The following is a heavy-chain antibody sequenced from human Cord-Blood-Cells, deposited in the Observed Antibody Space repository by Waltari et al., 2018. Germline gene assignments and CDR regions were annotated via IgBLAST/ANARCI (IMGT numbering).Heavy chain of an antibody. J-gene: IGHJ4*02. CDR2: ISSSGSTI. Sequence: EVQLVESGGGLVQPGGSLRLSCAASGFTFSSYEMNWVRQAPGKGLEWVSYISSSGSTIYYADSVKGRFTISRDNAKNSLYLQMNSLRAEDTAVYYCARDLYYGSGSSRLDYWGQGTLVTVSS. V-gene: IGHV3-48*03. CDR1: GFTFSSYE. CDR3: ARDLYYGSGSSRLDY. D-gene: IGHD3-10*01.